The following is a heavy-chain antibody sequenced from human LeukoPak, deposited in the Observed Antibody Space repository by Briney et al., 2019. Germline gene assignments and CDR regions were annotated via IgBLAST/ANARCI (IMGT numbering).Heavy chain of an antibody. J-gene: IGHJ3*02. D-gene: IGHD2-2*03. CDR2: ISPDSNYK. V-gene: IGHV3-21*04. Sequence: GGSLRLSCAASGFTFSTYSMNWLRLAPGKGLEWVSSISPDSNYKYYVDSVKGRFTISRVNSKNTLYLQMNSLRAEDTAVYYCAKDMDIVVVPAGDAFDIWGQGTMVTVSS. CDR1: GFTFSTYS. CDR3: AKDMDIVVVPAGDAFDI.